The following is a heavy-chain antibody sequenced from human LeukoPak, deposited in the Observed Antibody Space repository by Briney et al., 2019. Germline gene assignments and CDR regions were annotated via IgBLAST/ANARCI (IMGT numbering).Heavy chain of an antibody. D-gene: IGHD6-19*01. CDR1: GGSISSYY. CDR3: ARGRSWLESILNWFDP. CDR2: IYYSGSA. V-gene: IGHV4-59*12. Sequence: SETLSLTCTVSGGSISSYYWSWIRQPLGKGLEWIGYIYYSGSANYNPSLKSRVTISVDTSKNQFSLKLSSVTAADTAVYYCARGRSWLESILNWFDPWGQGTLVTVSS. J-gene: IGHJ5*02.